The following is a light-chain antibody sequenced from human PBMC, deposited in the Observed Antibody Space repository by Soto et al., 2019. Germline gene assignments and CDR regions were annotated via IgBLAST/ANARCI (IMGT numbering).Light chain of an antibody. CDR2: GAS. Sequence: EIVLTPSPGTLSLSPVERATLSCRASQSVSSSYLAWYQQKPGQAPRLLIYGASSRATGIPDRFSGSGSGTDFTLTISRLEPEDFAVYYCQQHGDSPITFGQGTRLEIK. J-gene: IGKJ5*01. CDR1: QSVSSSY. V-gene: IGKV3-20*01. CDR3: QQHGDSPIT.